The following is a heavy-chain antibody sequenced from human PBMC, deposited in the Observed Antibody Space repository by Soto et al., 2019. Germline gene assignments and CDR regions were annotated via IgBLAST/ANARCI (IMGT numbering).Heavy chain of an antibody. V-gene: IGHV1-69*13. D-gene: IGHD6-13*01. J-gene: IGHJ5*02. CDR1: GGTFSSYA. CDR2: IIPIFGTA. CDR3: GALYSSSWSGWFDP. Sequence: SSVTDSCNASGGTFSSYAISWVLQAPGQGLEWMGGIIPIFGTANYAQKFQGRVTITADESTSTAYMELSSLRSEDTAVYYCGALYSSSWSGWFDPWGQGTLVTVSS.